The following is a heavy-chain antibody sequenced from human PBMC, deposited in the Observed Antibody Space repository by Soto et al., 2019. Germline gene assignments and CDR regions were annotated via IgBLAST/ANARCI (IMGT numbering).Heavy chain of an antibody. Sequence: GGSLRLSCAASGFTFSNYAMSWVRQAPGKGLGWVSTVNSSGGNTYFADSVKGRFTISRDNSKNTRCLQRNSLRDEDTGIYYCAVRGMDYFDYWGQGTLVTVSS. J-gene: IGHJ4*02. CDR2: VNSSGGNT. V-gene: IGHV3-23*01. CDR1: GFTFSNYA. CDR3: AVRGMDYFDY.